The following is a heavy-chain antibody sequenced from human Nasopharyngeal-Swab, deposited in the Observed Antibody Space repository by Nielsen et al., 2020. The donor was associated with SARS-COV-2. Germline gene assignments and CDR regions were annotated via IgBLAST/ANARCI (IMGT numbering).Heavy chain of an antibody. Sequence: GESLKTSCAASGFTFSSYWMHWVRQAPGKGLVWVSRINSDGSSTSYADSVKGRFTISRDNAKNTLYLQMNSLRAEDTAVYYCARALYSSGWYLDYWGQGTLVTVSS. CDR1: GFTFSSYW. CDR3: ARALYSSGWYLDY. V-gene: IGHV3-74*01. D-gene: IGHD6-19*01. CDR2: INSDGSST. J-gene: IGHJ4*02.